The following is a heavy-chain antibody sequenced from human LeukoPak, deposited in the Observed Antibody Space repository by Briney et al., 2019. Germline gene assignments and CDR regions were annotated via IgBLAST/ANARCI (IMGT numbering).Heavy chain of an antibody. CDR1: GYTLTSYD. CDR2: MNPNSGNT. Sequence: GASVKVSCKASGYTLTSYDINWVRQATGQGLEWMGWMNPNSGNTGYAQKFQGRVTMTRNTSISTAYMELSSLRSEDTAVYYCARASTPSSGWYGYNWFDPWGQGTLVTVSS. D-gene: IGHD6-19*01. V-gene: IGHV1-8*01. J-gene: IGHJ5*02. CDR3: ARASTPSSGWYGYNWFDP.